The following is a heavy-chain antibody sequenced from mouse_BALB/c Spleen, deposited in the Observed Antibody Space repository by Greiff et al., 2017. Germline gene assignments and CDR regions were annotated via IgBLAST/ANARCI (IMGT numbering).Heavy chain of an antibody. CDR2: ISSGGGST. Sequence: DVQLVESGGGLVKPGGSLKLSCAASGFAFSSYDMSWVRQTPEKRLEWVAYISSGGGSTYYPDTVKGRFTISRDNAKNTLYLQMSSLKSEDTAMYYCAREERGTLLRPPMDYGGQGTSVTVSS. J-gene: IGHJ4*01. D-gene: IGHD1-2*01. CDR1: GFAFSSYD. V-gene: IGHV5-12-1*01. CDR3: AREERGTLLRPPMDY.